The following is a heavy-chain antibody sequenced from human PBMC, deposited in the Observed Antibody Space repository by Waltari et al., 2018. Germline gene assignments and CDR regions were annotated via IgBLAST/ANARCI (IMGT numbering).Heavy chain of an antibody. V-gene: IGHV3-11*04. J-gene: IGHJ4*02. Sequence: QVQLVESGGGLVKPGGAVRLPCAAFGFTFRDYYNTWTRQTPGKGLEWVSYISGSGATIHYADSVKGRFTISRDNAKNSLFLQMNSLRAEDTGVYYCAREEGHYYYDFWGQGTLVTVSS. CDR1: GFTFRDYY. CDR3: AREEGHYYYDF. CDR2: ISGSGATI.